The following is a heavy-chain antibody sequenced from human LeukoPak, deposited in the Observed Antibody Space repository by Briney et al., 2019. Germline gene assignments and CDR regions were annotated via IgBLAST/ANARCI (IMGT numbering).Heavy chain of an antibody. V-gene: IGHV1-18*01. CDR2: ISAYNGNT. D-gene: IGHD6-19*01. J-gene: IGHJ4*02. CDR1: GYTFTSYG. CDR3: ARVAGYSSGWYWGYFDY. Sequence: ASVKVSCKASGYTFTSYGISWVRQAPGQGLEWMGWISAYNGNTNYAQKLQGRVTMTTDTSTSTAYMELGSLRSDDTAVYYCARVAGYSSGWYWGYFDYWGQGTLVTVSS.